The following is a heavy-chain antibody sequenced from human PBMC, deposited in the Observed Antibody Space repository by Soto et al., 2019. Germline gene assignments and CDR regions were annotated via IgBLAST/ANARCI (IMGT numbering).Heavy chain of an antibody. Sequence: PSVNLSLNCPVSRRSVSNYYSTWIRPPPGKGLEWISYINYSGSTDHSPSLKSRVTISLDTSKNQFSLRLISVTAADTAVYYCARLAPRYRIRDYNYYSLDFWGQGTTVNVSS. CDR3: ARLAPRYRIRDYNYYSLDF. J-gene: IGHJ6*02. D-gene: IGHD3-16*02. V-gene: IGHV4-59*02. CDR1: RRSVSNYY. CDR2: INYSGST.